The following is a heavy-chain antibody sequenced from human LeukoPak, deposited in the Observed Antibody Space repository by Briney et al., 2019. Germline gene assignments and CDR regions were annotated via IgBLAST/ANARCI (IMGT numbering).Heavy chain of an antibody. V-gene: IGHV3-23*01. CDR1: GFTFSSYA. D-gene: IGHD2-15*01. CDR2: ISGSGGST. J-gene: IGHJ1*01. CDR3: AKAEVVAARGGRYFQH. Sequence: PGGSLRLSCAASGFTFSSYAMSWVRQAPGKGLEWVSAISGSGGSTYYADSMKGRFTISRDNSKNTLYLQMNSLRAEDTAVYYCAKAEVVAARGGRYFQHWGQGTLVTVSS.